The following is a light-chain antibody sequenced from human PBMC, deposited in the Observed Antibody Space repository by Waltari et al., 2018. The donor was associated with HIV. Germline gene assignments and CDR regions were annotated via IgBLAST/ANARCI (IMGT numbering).Light chain of an antibody. V-gene: IGLV3-21*02. J-gene: IGLJ2*01. CDR1: NIGTQN. Sequence: YVLTQPPSVSVAPGQTARITCGGNNIGTQNVHWYQQMPGQAPMLVVYDNSDRPSGIPERFSGSNSGNTATLTISRVEAGDEADYYCQVWDSSSDHFVVFGGGTKLTVL. CDR2: DNS. CDR3: QVWDSSSDHFVV.